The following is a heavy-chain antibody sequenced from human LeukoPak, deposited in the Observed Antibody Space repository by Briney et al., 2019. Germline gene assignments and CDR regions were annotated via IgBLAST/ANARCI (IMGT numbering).Heavy chain of an antibody. J-gene: IGHJ6*03. CDR2: MNPNSGNT. CDR3: ATKTDITIFYYMDV. CDR1: GYTFTSYD. V-gene: IGHV1-8*01. Sequence: GASVKVSCKASGYTFTSYDINWVQQATGQGLEWMGWMNPNSGNTGYAQKFQGRVTMTRNTSISTAYMELSSLRSEDTAVYYCATKTDITIFYYMDVWGKGTTVTVSS. D-gene: IGHD3-3*01.